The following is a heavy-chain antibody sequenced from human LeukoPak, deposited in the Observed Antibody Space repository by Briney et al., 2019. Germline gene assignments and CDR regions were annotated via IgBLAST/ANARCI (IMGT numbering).Heavy chain of an antibody. CDR2: IIPILGIA. J-gene: IGHJ4*02. Sequence: GASVKVSCKASGGTFSSYAISWVRPAPGQGLEWMGRIIPILGIANYAQKLQGRVTITADKSTSTAYMELSSLRSDDTAVYYCARGRLPEGWYTDYWGQGTLVTVSS. V-gene: IGHV1-69*04. D-gene: IGHD2-15*01. CDR1: GGTFSSYA. CDR3: ARGRLPEGWYTDY.